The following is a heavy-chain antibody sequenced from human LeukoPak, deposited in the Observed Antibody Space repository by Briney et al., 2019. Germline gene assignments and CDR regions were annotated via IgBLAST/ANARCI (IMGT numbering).Heavy chain of an antibody. J-gene: IGHJ6*03. D-gene: IGHD1-26*01. Sequence: SETLSLTCTVSGGSIHSYYWSWIRQPPGKGLEWIGYIYYSGSTNYNPSLKSRVTISVDTSKNQFSLKLSSVTAADTAVYYCARSYYQSPYYYYMDVWGKGTTVTVSS. CDR1: GGSIHSYY. CDR3: ARSYYQSPYYYYMDV. V-gene: IGHV4-59*01. CDR2: IYYSGST.